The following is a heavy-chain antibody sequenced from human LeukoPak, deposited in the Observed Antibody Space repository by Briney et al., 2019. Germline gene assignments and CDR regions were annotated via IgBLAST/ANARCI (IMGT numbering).Heavy chain of an antibody. V-gene: IGHV1-2*04. J-gene: IGHJ4*02. CDR3: ATSRRDTAMAALDY. D-gene: IGHD5-18*01. CDR2: INPNSGGT. CDR1: GYTFTGYY. Sequence: GASLNVSCKASGYTFTGYYMQWVRQDPGQGLEWMGWINPNSGGTNYAQKFQGWVTMTRDTSISTAYMELSRLRSDDTAVYYCATSRRDTAMAALDYWGQGTLVTVSS.